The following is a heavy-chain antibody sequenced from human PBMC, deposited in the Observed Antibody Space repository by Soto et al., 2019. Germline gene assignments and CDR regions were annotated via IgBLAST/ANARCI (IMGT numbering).Heavy chain of an antibody. CDR2: IYYSGST. J-gene: IGHJ4*02. V-gene: IGHV4-39*02. CDR3: ARESTVGASGY. Sequence: SETLSLTCTVSGGSISSSSYYWGWIRQPPGKGLEWIGSIYYSGSTYYNPSLKSRVTISVDTSKNQFSLKLSSVTAADTAVYYCARESTVGASGYWGQGTLVTSPQ. CDR1: GGSISSSSYY. D-gene: IGHD1-26*01.